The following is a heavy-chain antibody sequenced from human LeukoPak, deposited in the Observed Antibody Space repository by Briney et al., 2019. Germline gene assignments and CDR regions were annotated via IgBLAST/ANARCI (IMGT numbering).Heavy chain of an antibody. CDR1: GYTLTTYY. V-gene: IGHV1-2*06. D-gene: IGHD1-26*01. CDR2: INPKNGGT. Sequence: ASVKVSCTASGYTLTTYYLHWLRQVSDQGLECMGRINPKNGGTKSAQNFRGRVTMTTDTNIHTAYMELRGLTSDDTAVYYCARLTDSGDFFDLWGQGTTVTVSS. J-gene: IGHJ3*01. CDR3: ARLTDSGDFFDL.